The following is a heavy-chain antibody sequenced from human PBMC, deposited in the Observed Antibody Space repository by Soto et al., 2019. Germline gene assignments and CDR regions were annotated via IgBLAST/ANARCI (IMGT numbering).Heavy chain of an antibody. CDR2: IHSSGRS. J-gene: IGHJ4*02. CDR3: AASRGTTWDYFDY. Sequence: SQTLSLTCTVSGGSISGFYLSWIRQPPGKGPEWVGYIHSSGRSNSNPSLKSRVTISVDTSKMQFSLKLYSVTAADTAVYFCAASRGTTWDYFDYWGRGILVTVSS. D-gene: IGHD4-4*01. V-gene: IGHV4-59*01. CDR1: GGSISGFY.